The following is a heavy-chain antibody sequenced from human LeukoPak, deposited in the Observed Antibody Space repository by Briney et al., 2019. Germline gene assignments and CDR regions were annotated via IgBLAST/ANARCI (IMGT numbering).Heavy chain of an antibody. CDR3: AKNRAGDYADY. J-gene: IGHJ4*02. D-gene: IGHD4-17*01. V-gene: IGHV1-2*06. CDR2: ISPNSGGT. CDR1: GYTFTDYY. Sequence: ASVKVSCKASGYTFTDYYVHWVRRAPGQGLEWMGRISPNSGGTNYAQKFRGRLTVTRDTSISTAYMEQSSLSSDDTAVYYCAKNRAGDYADYWGQGTLVTVSS.